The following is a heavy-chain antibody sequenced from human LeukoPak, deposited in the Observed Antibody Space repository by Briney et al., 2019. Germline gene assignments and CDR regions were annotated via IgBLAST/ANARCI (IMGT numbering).Heavy chain of an antibody. J-gene: IGHJ5*02. V-gene: IGHV4-59*12. CDR1: GGSFSGYY. Sequence: SETLSLTCAVYGGSFSGYYWSWIRQPPGKGLEWIGYIYYSGSTNYNPSLKSRVTISVDTSKNQFSLKLSSVTAADTAVYYCATTVGNWFDPWGQGTLVTVSS. CDR3: ATTVGNWFDP. CDR2: IYYSGST. D-gene: IGHD4-11*01.